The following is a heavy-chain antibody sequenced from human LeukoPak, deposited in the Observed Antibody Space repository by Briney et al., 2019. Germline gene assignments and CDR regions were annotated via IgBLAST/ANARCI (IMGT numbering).Heavy chain of an antibody. J-gene: IGHJ5*02. CDR2: IYYSGST. Sequence: SETLSLTCTVSGGSISSYYWSWIRQPPGKGLEWIGYIYYSGSTNYNPSLKSRVTISVDASKNQFSLKLSSVTATDTAVYYCAREFRGPIGGWFDPWGQGTLVTVSS. V-gene: IGHV4-59*01. D-gene: IGHD3-10*01. CDR3: AREFRGPIGGWFDP. CDR1: GGSISSYY.